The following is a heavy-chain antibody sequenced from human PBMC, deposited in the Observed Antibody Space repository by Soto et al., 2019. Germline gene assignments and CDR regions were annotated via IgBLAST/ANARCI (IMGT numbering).Heavy chain of an antibody. CDR2: ISYLGDT. D-gene: IGHD3-10*01. Sequence: PSETLSLTCTVSGASMSSSAHYWSWVRQHPGKGLEWIGYISYLGDTYYNPPLRSRVTISADMSKNQFSLELSSVTAADTAVYYCARSDGSGNYHEYVFRFWGQGTLVTVSS. CDR1: GASMSSSAHY. CDR3: ARSDGSGNYHEYVFRF. V-gene: IGHV4-31*03. J-gene: IGHJ4*02.